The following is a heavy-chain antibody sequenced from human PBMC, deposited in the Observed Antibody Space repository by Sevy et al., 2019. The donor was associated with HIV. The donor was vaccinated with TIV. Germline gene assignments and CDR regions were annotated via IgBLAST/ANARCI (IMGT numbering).Heavy chain of an antibody. Sequence: ASVKVSCKASGYTFTSYGITWVRQAPGQGLEWMGWSSALNGDTNYAQRLQGRVTMTTDTSTGTAYMELRSLRSDDTAVYYCARAYCSGGRCYSLAYWGQGTLVTVSS. J-gene: IGHJ4*02. CDR2: SSALNGDT. CDR1: GYTFTSYG. V-gene: IGHV1-18*01. CDR3: ARAYCSGGRCYSLAY. D-gene: IGHD2-15*01.